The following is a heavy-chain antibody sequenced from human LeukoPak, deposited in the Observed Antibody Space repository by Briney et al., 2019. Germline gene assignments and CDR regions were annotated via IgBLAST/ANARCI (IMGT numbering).Heavy chain of an antibody. V-gene: IGHV3-21*01. CDR2: ISSSRSSYI. CDR1: GFTFSNYN. CDR3: ARGRAEPWYYYYYGMDV. D-gene: IGHD3-10*01. Sequence: GGSLRLSCAASGFTFSNYNMNWVRQAPGKGLEWVSTISSSRSSYIYYADSVKGRFTISRDNSKNTLYLQMNSLRAEDTAVYYCARGRAEPWYYYYYGMDVWGQGTTVTVSS. J-gene: IGHJ6*02.